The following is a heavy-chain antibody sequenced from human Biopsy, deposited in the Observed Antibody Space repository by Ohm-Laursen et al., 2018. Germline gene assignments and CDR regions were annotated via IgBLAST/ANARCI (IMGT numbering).Heavy chain of an antibody. V-gene: IGHV3-23*01. CDR2: ISGSGAST. CDR3: VRGRSMDV. J-gene: IGHJ6*02. Sequence: SLRLSCAASGFTFSRNAMSWVRQGPEKGLEWVSAISGSGASTYYADSVKGRFTISRDNAQKSLDLQLNSLRAEDTAVYYCVRGRSMDVWGQGTTVTVSS. CDR1: GFTFSRNA.